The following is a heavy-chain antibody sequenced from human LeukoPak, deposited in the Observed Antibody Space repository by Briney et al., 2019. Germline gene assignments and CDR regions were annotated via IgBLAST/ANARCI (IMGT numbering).Heavy chain of an antibody. CDR3: AREPYYYDSGSGYYYYMDV. D-gene: IGHD3-10*01. J-gene: IGHJ6*03. CDR2: IYTSGST. Sequence: SETLSLTCTVSGGSISSGSYYWSWIRQPAGKGLEWIGRIYTSGSTNYNPSLKSRVTMSVDTSKNQFSLKLSSVTAADTAVYYCAREPYYYDSGSGYYYYMDVWGKGTTVTISS. CDR1: GGSISSGSYY. V-gene: IGHV4-61*02.